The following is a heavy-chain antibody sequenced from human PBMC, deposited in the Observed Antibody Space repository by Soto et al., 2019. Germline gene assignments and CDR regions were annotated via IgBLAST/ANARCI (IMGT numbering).Heavy chain of an antibody. J-gene: IGHJ6*02. CDR3: ARDIVVVVAASYYYSGMDV. D-gene: IGHD2-15*01. CDR2: INAGNGNT. CDR1: GYTFTSYT. V-gene: IGHV1-3*01. Sequence: RASVKVSCKASGYTFTSYTMRWVRQAPGQRLEWMGWINAGNGNTKYSQKFQGRVTISRDTFASTAYMELSSLRSEDTAVYYCARDIVVVVAASYYYSGMDVWGQGTTVTVSS.